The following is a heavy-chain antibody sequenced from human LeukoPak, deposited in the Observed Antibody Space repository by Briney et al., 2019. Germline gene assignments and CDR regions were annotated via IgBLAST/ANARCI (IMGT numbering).Heavy chain of an antibody. V-gene: IGHV3-66*01. CDR2: IYSGGST. Sequence: PGGSLRLSCAASGFTVSSNYMSWVRQAPGKGLEWVSVIYSGGSTYYADSVKGRFTISRDNSKNTVYLQMNSLRAEDTAVYYCAPPPYYYEANGYSVAWGQGTLVTVSS. CDR1: GFTVSSNY. D-gene: IGHD3-22*01. CDR3: APPPYYYEANGYSVA. J-gene: IGHJ5*02.